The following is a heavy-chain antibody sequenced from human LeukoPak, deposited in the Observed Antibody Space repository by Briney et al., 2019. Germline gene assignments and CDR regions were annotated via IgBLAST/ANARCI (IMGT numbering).Heavy chain of an antibody. J-gene: IGHJ4*01. V-gene: IGHV3-21*01. CDR2: ISSSSSYI. CDR3: ARDYGSGSYNRYYFDY. Sequence: GGSLRLSCAASGLTLSSYSMNWVRQAPGKGLEWVSSISSSSSYIYYADSVKGRFTIPRDNAKNSMYLQMNSLRAEDTAVYYCARDYGSGSYNRYYFDYWGQGTLVTVSS. D-gene: IGHD3-10*01. CDR1: GLTLSSYS.